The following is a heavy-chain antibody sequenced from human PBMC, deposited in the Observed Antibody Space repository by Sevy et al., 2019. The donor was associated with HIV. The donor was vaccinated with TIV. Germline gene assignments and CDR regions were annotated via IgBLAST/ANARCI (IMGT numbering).Heavy chain of an antibody. CDR2: ILDRRDQT. D-gene: IGHD3-16*01. V-gene: IGHV3-30*03. CDR1: GFIFGDYD. Sequence: RSLRLSCTVSGFIFGDYDMHWVRQAAGKGLKWVSLILDRRDQTFYGESVKGRSTISRDNAKNTLYLQMSRLRHEDTAVYYCVAEPSSGGHGNYHYGLDLWGQGTTVTVSS. CDR3: VAEPSSGGHGNYHYGLDL. J-gene: IGHJ6*02.